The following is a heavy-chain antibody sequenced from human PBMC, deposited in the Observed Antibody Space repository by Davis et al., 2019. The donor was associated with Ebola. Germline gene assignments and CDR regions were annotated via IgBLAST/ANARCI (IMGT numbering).Heavy chain of an antibody. D-gene: IGHD3-22*01. V-gene: IGHV4-61*01. J-gene: IGHJ6*03. Sequence: PSETLSLTCTVSGGSVSSGSYYWSWIRQPPGKGLEWIGEINHSGSTNYNPSLKSRVTISVDTSKNQFSLKLSSVTAADTAVYYCARLGKLDSSGYYYGYYYMDVWGKGTTVTVSS. CDR1: GGSVSSGSYY. CDR2: INHSGST. CDR3: ARLGKLDSSGYYYGYYYMDV.